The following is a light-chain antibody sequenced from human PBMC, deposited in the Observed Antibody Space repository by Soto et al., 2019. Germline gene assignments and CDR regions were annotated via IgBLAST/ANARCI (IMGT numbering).Light chain of an antibody. J-gene: IGKJ1*01. CDR1: QSISSY. CDR3: QQYHTYSWT. CDR2: AVS. Sequence: DIQMTQSPSSLSASVGDRVTITCRASQSISSYLNWYQHKPGKAPKVLIYAVSSLQSGVPSRFSGGGSGTEFTLTISSLQPDDFAAYYCQQYHTYSWTFGQGTKVDIK. V-gene: IGKV1-39*01.